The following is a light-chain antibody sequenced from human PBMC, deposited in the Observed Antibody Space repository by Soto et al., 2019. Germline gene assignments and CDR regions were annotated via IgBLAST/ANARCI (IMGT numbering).Light chain of an antibody. CDR1: SSNIGSNT. Sequence: QSVLTQPPSTSGTPGQRVVISCYGSSSNIGSNTVNWYQQLPGATPKLLIYDDGQRPSGVPDRFSGSKSGTSASLAISGLQSDDGADYHCAAWDDSVNGPVFGGGTKLTVL. J-gene: IGLJ2*01. V-gene: IGLV1-44*01. CDR2: DDG. CDR3: AAWDDSVNGPV.